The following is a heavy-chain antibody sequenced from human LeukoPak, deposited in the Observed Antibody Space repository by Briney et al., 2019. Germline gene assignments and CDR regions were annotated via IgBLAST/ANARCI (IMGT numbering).Heavy chain of an antibody. CDR3: AREVGGETDY. V-gene: IGHV1-69*05. CDR1: GGTFSSYA. Sequence: AASMKVSCKASGGTFSSYAISWVRQAPGQGLEWMGRIIPIFGTANYAQKFQGRVTITTDESTSTAYMELSSLRSEDTAVYYCAREVGGETDYWGQGTLVTVSS. J-gene: IGHJ4*02. D-gene: IGHD1-26*01. CDR2: IIPIFGTA.